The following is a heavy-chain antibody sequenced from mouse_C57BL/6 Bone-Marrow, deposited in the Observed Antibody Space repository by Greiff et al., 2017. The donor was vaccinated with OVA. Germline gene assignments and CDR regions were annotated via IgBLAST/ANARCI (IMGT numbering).Heavy chain of an antibody. Sequence: QVQLQQSGAELVRPGASVTLSCKASGYTFTDYEMHWVKQTPVHGLEWIGAIDPETGGTAYNQKFKGKAILTADKSSSTAYMALRSLTSEDSAVYYCTKDWDGGYAMDYWGQGTSVTVSS. V-gene: IGHV1-15*01. CDR3: TKDWDGGYAMDY. J-gene: IGHJ4*01. CDR2: IDPETGGT. CDR1: GYTFTDYE. D-gene: IGHD4-1*01.